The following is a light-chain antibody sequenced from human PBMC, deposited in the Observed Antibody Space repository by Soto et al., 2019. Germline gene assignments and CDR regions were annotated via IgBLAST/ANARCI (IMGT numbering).Light chain of an antibody. J-gene: IGKJ2*01. Sequence: DVQLTQSPSSLSGYVGDRVTITCRASQAIDNSLAWFQQKPGKAPQPLIYAASSLQSGVPSKFTGSGSGTDFTLTITSLQPEDFGTSYYCQQYKMFPYTFGQGTRVGSN. CDR3: QQYKMFPYT. V-gene: IGKV1-16*02. CDR1: QAIDNS. CDR2: AAS.